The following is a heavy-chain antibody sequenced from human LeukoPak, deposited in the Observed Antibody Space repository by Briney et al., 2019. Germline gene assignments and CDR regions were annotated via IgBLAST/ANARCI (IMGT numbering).Heavy chain of an antibody. D-gene: IGHD1-26*01. CDR1: GFTFSSYA. Sequence: PGGSLRLSCAASGFTFSSYAMTWVRQAPGKGLEWVSTVSGSGGSTYYADSVKGRFTISRDNAKNTLYLQMNSLRAEDTAVYYCATTRFVGSALDYWGQGTLVTVSS. V-gene: IGHV3-23*01. J-gene: IGHJ4*02. CDR2: VSGSGGST. CDR3: ATTRFVGSALDY.